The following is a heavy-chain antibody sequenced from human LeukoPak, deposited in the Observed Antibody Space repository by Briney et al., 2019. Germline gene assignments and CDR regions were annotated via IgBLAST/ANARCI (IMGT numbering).Heavy chain of an antibody. Sequence: GGSLRLSCAASGFTFSSYGMHWVRQAPGKGLEWVAFIRYDGSNKYFADSVKGRFTISRDNSKNTLYLQMNSLRAEDTAVYYCARGPSGYHNTGGQGTLVTVSS. D-gene: IGHD5-12*01. CDR1: GFTFSSYG. CDR2: IRYDGSNK. J-gene: IGHJ4*02. V-gene: IGHV3-30*02. CDR3: ARGPSGYHNT.